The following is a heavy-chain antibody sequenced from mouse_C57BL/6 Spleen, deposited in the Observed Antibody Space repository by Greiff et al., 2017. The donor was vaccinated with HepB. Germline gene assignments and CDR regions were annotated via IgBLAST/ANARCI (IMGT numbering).Heavy chain of an antibody. J-gene: IGHJ3*01. CDR2: ILPGSGST. CDR3: AAPGLRLLFAY. D-gene: IGHD3-2*02. V-gene: IGHV1-9*01. Sequence: QVQLQQSGAELMKPGASVKLSCKATGYTLTGYWIEWVKQRPGHGLAWIGEILPGSGSTNYNEKIKGKATFTADTSSHTAYLQLSSLTTEDSAIYYCAAPGLRLLFAYWGQGTLVTVSA. CDR1: GYTLTGYW.